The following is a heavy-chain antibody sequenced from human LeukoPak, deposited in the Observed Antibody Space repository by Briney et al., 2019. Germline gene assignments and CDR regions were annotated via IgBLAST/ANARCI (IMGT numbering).Heavy chain of an antibody. CDR1: GYTFTYYY. CDR2: INPNDGDT. CDR3: ARANFLYCSSSTCLFDY. Sequence: ASVKVSCKASGYTFTYYYMHWVRQAPGQGFEWMGWINPNDGDTNYAQKSQGRVTMTRDTSISTAHMEVSRLRSDDTAVYYCARANFLYCSSSTCLFDYWGQGTLVTVSS. V-gene: IGHV1-2*02. J-gene: IGHJ4*02. D-gene: IGHD2-2*01.